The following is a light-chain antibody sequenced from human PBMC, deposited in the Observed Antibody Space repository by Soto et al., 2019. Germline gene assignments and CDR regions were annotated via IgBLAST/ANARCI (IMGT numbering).Light chain of an antibody. Sequence: TLSLSPGERATLSCRASQSINSSYLAWYQQKPGQAPRLLIYGASSRATGIPDRFSGSGSGTDFTLTISRLEPEDFAVYYCQQYGSSTGVTFGPGTKVDIK. J-gene: IGKJ3*01. V-gene: IGKV3-20*01. CDR3: QQYGSSTGVT. CDR1: QSINSSY. CDR2: GAS.